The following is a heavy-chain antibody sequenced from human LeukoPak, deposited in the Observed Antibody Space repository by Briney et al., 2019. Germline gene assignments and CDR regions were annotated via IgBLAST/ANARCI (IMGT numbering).Heavy chain of an antibody. J-gene: IGHJ1*01. CDR3: AKDANFLRSSGYLIPIDL. Sequence: PGGPLRLSCAASGFTFSRNAMNWVRQAPGKGLEWVAAISGNGLGTYYADSVKGRFNISRDNSRNTLYLHMNSLRIEDTAFYYCAKDANFLRSSGYLIPIDLWGQGTLVTVSS. CDR1: GFTFSRNA. CDR2: ISGNGLGT. V-gene: IGHV3-23*01. D-gene: IGHD3-22*01.